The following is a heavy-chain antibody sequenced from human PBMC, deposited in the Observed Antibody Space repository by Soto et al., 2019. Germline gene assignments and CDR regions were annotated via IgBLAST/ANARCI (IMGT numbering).Heavy chain of an antibody. Sequence: SETLSLTCAVSVGSFTSNNWVTWVRQPPGQGLEWIGEIYRTGSTNYNPSLKSRVTISLDKSENQFSLKVTSLTAADTAVYYWASRDPGTSVDYWGQGTLVTVSS. J-gene: IGHJ4*02. D-gene: IGHD1-7*01. CDR2: IYRTGST. CDR3: ASRDPGTSVDY. V-gene: IGHV4-4*02. CDR1: VGSFTSNNW.